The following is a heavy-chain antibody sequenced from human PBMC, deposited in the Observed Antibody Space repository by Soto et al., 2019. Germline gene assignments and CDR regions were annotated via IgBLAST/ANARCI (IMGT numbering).Heavy chain of an antibody. J-gene: IGHJ4*02. D-gene: IGHD3-22*01. CDR1: GYSFTSYW. Sequence: GESLKISCKGYGYSFTSYWIVWVRQMPAKCLEWMGIIYPGDSDTRYSPSFQGQVSISADKSINTAYLQWSSLKASDTAIYYCARGDSSGLEEFWGQGTPVTVS. CDR3: ARGDSSGLEEF. CDR2: IYPGDSDT. V-gene: IGHV5-51*01.